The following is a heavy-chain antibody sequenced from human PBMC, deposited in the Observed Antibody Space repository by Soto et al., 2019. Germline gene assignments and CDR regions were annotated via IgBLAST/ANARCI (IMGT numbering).Heavy chain of an antibody. J-gene: IGHJ6*02. Sequence: PGGSLRLSCAASGFTFSSYGMHWVRQAPGKGLEWVAVIWYDGSNKYYADSVKGRFTISRDNSKNTLYLQMNSLRAEDTAVYYCAIEGGLRYFDWLLSYYYYGMDVWGQGTTVTVSS. D-gene: IGHD3-9*01. CDR2: IWYDGSNK. CDR3: AIEGGLRYFDWLLSYYYYGMDV. V-gene: IGHV3-33*01. CDR1: GFTFSSYG.